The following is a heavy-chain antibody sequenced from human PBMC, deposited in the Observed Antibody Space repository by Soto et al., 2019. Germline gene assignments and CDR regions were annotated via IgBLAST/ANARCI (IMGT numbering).Heavy chain of an antibody. J-gene: IGHJ4*02. CDR2: IYHTGSS. D-gene: IGHD4-17*01. CDR1: GDSLSSGTYY. CDR3: ARDLLDTTVDYYFDY. Sequence: TSETLSLTCTVSGDSLSSGTYYCSWIRQPPGKGLEWIGYIYHTGSSRSNPSLNSRVTISIDTSKNQFSLELRSVTAADTAVYYCARDLLDTTVDYYFDYWGPGRLVTVSS. V-gene: IGHV4-30-4*01.